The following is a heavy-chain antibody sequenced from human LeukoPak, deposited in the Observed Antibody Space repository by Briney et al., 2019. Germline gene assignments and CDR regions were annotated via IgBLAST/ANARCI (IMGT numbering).Heavy chain of an antibody. D-gene: IGHD1-1*01. V-gene: IGHV3-30*18. CDR3: VKVLVTYTVDV. Sequence: GGYLRLSCAASGFIFSSYDMHWARQAPGKGLEWVALISSDGTNKYYADSVKGRFTISRDTSKNTLYLQMNSLRGEDTALYYCVKVLVTYTVDVWGQGTTVTVSS. CDR1: GFIFSSYD. J-gene: IGHJ6*02. CDR2: ISSDGTNK.